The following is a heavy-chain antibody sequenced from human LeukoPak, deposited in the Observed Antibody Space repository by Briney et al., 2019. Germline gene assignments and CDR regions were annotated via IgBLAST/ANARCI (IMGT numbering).Heavy chain of an antibody. D-gene: IGHD1-26*01. CDR3: ARGGNYYGS. J-gene: IGHJ4*02. CDR1: GFTFSSYW. V-gene: IGHV3-7*05. Sequence: PGGSLRLSCAASGFTFSSYWMTWVRQAPGKGLEWVANINQDGREKYYVGSVKGRFSISRDNAKNSLYLQMDSLRVEDTAVYYCARGGNYYGSWGQGALVTVSS. CDR2: INQDGREK.